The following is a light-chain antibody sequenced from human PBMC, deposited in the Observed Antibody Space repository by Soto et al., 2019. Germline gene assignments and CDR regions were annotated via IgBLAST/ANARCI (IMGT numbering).Light chain of an antibody. J-gene: IGLJ1*01. CDR3: TSYSSSSTFYV. CDR2: QVT. CDR1: SSDIGGYYY. Sequence: QSALTQPASVSGSPGQSITISCTGTSSDIGGYYYVSWYQHHPGKAPKLIIYQVTNRPSGVSHRFSGSKSGNTASLTISGLQAGDEADYYCTSYSSSSTFYVFGTGTKVTV. V-gene: IGLV2-14*01.